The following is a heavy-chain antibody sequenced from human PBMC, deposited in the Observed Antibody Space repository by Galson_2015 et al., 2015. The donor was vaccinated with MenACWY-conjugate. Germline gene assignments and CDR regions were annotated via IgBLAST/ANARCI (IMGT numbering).Heavy chain of an antibody. V-gene: IGHV4-59*08. CDR2: GTT. Sequence: GTTNFNPSLQSRVTMSVETSTSRFSLELRSVTAADTAVYYCARLRYSSSSDRVARFDKWGQGTLVTVAS. CDR3: ARLRYSSSSDRVARFDK. J-gene: IGHJ4*02. D-gene: IGHD6-13*01.